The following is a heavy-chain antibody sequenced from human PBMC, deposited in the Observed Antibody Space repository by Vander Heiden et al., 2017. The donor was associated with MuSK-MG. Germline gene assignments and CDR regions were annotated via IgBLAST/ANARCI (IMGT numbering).Heavy chain of an antibody. J-gene: IGHJ5*02. CDR1: GFPFRRYV. D-gene: IGHD4-17*01. CDR2: IRGDGNT. V-gene: IGHV3-23*01. CDR3: AKKSQGGDYSVWFDP. Sequence: EVQLLESGGGLVQPGGSLRLSCAASGFPFRRYVLSLVRTAPGKGLEWVSTIRGDGNTYYADSVKGRFTISRDTFKNTLYLQMSSLRAEDTAVYYCAKKSQGGDYSVWFDPWGQGTLVTVSS.